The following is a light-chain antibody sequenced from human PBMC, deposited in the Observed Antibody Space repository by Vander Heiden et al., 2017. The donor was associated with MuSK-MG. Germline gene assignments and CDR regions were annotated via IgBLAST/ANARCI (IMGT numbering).Light chain of an antibody. Sequence: QSALTQPASVSGSPGQSITISFTGTGRDLGAYNYVSWYQKHPGKAHKLMFYEVRKRTAGVANRFSASKSGNTASLTISGRKEEDEADYYCSSATASSNLVFGGGTKLTVL. V-gene: IGLV2-14*01. CDR2: EVR. CDR1: GRDLGAYNY. J-gene: IGLJ2*01. CDR3: SSATASSNLV.